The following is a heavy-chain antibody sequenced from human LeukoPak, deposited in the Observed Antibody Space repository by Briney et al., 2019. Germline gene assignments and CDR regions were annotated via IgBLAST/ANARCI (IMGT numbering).Heavy chain of an antibody. CDR2: ISYDGSNK. CDR1: GFTFSIYA. Sequence: GGSLRLSCAAPGFTFSIYAMHWVRQAPGKGLEWVAVISYDGSNKYYADSVKGRFTISRDNSKNTLYLQMNSLRAEDTAVYYCARDGAIGSSNLYATFRYWGQGTLVTVSS. V-gene: IGHV3-30*04. J-gene: IGHJ4*02. D-gene: IGHD6-13*01. CDR3: ARDGAIGSSNLYATFRY.